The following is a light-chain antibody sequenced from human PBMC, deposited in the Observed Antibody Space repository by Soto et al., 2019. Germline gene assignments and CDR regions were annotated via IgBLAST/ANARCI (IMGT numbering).Light chain of an antibody. CDR2: EVS. V-gene: IGLV2-23*02. CDR3: CSYAGSSTLV. CDR1: SSDVGAYNF. J-gene: IGLJ2*01. Sequence: QSVLTQPASVSGSPGQSITISCTGTSSDVGAYNFVSWYQQHPGKAPKLMIYEVSNRPSGVSNRFSGSKSGNTASLTISGLQAEDEADYYCCSYAGSSTLVFGGGTKLTVL.